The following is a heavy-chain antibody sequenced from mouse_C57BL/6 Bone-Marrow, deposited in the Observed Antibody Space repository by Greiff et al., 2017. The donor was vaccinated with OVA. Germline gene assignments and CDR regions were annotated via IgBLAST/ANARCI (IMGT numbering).Heavy chain of an antibody. J-gene: IGHJ3*01. CDR1: GFSLTSYG. CDR2: IWRGGST. D-gene: IGHD2-4*01. V-gene: IGHV2-5*01. Sequence: VQLQQSGPGLVQPSQSLSITCTVSGFSLTSYGVHWVRQSPGKGLEWLGVIWRGGSTDYNAAFMSRLSITKDNSKSQVFFKMNSLQADDTAIYYCAKKGYDYDGAWFAYWGQGTLVTVSA. CDR3: AKKGYDYDGAWFAY.